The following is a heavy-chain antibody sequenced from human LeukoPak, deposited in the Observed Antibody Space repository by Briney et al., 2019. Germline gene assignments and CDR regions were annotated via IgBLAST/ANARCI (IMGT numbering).Heavy chain of an antibody. D-gene: IGHD3-16*01. CDR1: GFTFSSYW. CDR3: ARGGGLDV. CDR2: INHNGNVN. Sequence: GGSLRLSCAASGFTFSSYWMNWARLAPGKGLEWVASINHNGNVNYYVDSVKGRFTISRDNAKNSLYLQMSNLRAEDTAVYFCARGGGLDVWGQGATVTVSS. V-gene: IGHV3-7*03. J-gene: IGHJ6*02.